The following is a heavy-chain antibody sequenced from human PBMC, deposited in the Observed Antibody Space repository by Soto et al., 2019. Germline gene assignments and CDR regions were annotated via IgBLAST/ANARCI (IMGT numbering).Heavy chain of an antibody. J-gene: IGHJ3*02. CDR1: GFTFSSYA. D-gene: IGHD3-10*01. CDR3: AKVDYLGDDAFDI. V-gene: IGHV3-23*01. CDR2: ISGSGGST. Sequence: PGGSLRLSCAASGFTFSSYAMSWVRQAPGKGLEWVSAISGSGGSTYYADSVKGRFTISRDNSKNTLYLQMDSLRAEDTAVYYCAKVDYLGDDAFDIWGQGTMVTVSS.